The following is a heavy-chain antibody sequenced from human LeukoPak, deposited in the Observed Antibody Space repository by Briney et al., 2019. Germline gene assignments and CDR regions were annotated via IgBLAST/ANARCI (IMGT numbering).Heavy chain of an antibody. D-gene: IGHD3-10*01. V-gene: IGHV4-59*01. CDR2: IYYSGST. Sequence: SETLSLTRTVSGGSISSYYWSWIRQPPGKGLEWIGYIYYSGSTNYNPSLKSRVTISVDTSKNQFSLKLSSVTAADTAVYYCARGGYYYQDYWGQGTLVTVSS. CDR1: GGSISSYY. J-gene: IGHJ4*02. CDR3: ARGGYYYQDY.